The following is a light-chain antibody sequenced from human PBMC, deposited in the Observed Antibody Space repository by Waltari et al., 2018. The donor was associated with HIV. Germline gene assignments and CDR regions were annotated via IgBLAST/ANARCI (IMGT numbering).Light chain of an antibody. J-gene: IGLJ2*01. V-gene: IGLV8-61*01. CDR3: VLYLGSGILV. CDR2: STD. Sequence: QTVVTQEPTFSVSPGETVTLTCGLTSASVSTRHYPSWYQRTPGQAPRTVIYSTDRLSSGVPDRFSGSILGNKAALTITGAQAEDESEYYCVLYLGSGILVFGGGTKLTVL. CDR1: SASVSTRHY.